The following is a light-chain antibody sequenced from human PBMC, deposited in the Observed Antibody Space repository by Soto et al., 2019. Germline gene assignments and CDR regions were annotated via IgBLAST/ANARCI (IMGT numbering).Light chain of an antibody. J-gene: IGKJ4*01. V-gene: IGKV3-11*01. CDR2: DSS. CDR1: QSVSSY. CDR3: QQRSNWPLT. Sequence: EIVLTQFPATLSLSPGDGATLSCRASQSVSSYLAWYQQKRGQAPRLLIYDSSNSATGIPARFSGSGSGTDFSLIISSLEPEDFAVYYCQQRSNWPLTFGGGTKVEIK.